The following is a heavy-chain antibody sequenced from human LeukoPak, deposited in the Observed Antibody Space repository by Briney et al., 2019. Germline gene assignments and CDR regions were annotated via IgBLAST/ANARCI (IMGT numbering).Heavy chain of an antibody. CDR1: FTGYY. V-gene: IGHV1-2*02. Sequence: GASVKVSCTFTGYYMQWVRQAPGQGLEWMGWIHPVTGDTNYAQRFQGRVTMTRDTSSRTTYMVLSRLTSGDTALYYGASYGRGYNWLITWGQGTLVTVSS. J-gene: IGHJ4*02. D-gene: IGHD1-1*01. CDR3: ASYGRGYNWLIT. CDR2: IHPVTGDT.